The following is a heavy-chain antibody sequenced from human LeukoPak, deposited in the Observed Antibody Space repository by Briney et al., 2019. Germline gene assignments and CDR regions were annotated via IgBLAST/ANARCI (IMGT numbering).Heavy chain of an antibody. CDR3: AKDTLENGMDV. V-gene: IGHV3-9*01. Sequence: GGSLRLSCAASGFTFSSYAMSWVRQAPGKGLEWVSGISWNSGSIGYADSVKGRFTISRDNAKNSLYLQMNSLRAEDTALYYCAKDTLENGMDVWGQGTTVTVSS. D-gene: IGHD1-1*01. CDR1: GFTFSSYA. J-gene: IGHJ6*02. CDR2: ISWNSGSI.